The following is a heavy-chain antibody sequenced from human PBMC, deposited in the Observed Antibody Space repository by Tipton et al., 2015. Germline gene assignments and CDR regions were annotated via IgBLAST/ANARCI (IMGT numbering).Heavy chain of an antibody. J-gene: IGHJ4*02. V-gene: IGHV3-23*01. CDR3: AKDLRATIAVAGSRGFDY. D-gene: IGHD6-19*01. CDR2: ISGSGGST. CDR1: GFTFNEYA. Sequence: SLRLSCAASGFTFNEYAMSWVRQAPGKGLEWVSAISGSGGSTHYVDSVKGRFTISRDNSKNTLYLQMNSLRAEDTAVYYCAKDLRATIAVAGSRGFDYWGQGTLVTVSS.